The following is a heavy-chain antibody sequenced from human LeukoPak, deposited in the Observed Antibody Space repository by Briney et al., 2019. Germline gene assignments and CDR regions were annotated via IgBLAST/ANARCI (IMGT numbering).Heavy chain of an antibody. D-gene: IGHD4-11*01. CDR1: GGTFSSYA. J-gene: IGHJ4*02. CDR3: ARLVTTSNYFDY. V-gene: IGHV1-69*13. CDR2: IIPIFGTA. Sequence: ASVKVSCKASGGTFSSYAISWVRQAPGQGLEWMGGIIPIFGTANYAQKFQGRVTITADESTSTAYMELSSLRSEDTAVYYCARLVTTSNYFDYSGQGTLVTVSS.